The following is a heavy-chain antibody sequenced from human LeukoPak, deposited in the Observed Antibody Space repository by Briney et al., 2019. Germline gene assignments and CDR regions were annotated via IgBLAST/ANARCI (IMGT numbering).Heavy chain of an antibody. Sequence: SETLSLTCTVSGGSISSYYWSWTRQPPGKGLVWIGYIYYSGSTNYNPSLKSRVTISVDTSKNQFSLKLSSVTAADTAVYYCARSGSGWYANWFDPWGQGTLVTVSS. CDR2: IYYSGST. V-gene: IGHV4-59*08. CDR1: GGSISSYY. CDR3: ARSGSGWYANWFDP. D-gene: IGHD6-19*01. J-gene: IGHJ5*02.